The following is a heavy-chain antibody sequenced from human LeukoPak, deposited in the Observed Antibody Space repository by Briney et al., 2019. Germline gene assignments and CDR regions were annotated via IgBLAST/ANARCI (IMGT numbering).Heavy chain of an antibody. J-gene: IGHJ4*02. V-gene: IGHV4-39*02. CDR2: IYYSGSI. CDR1: GGSISSSSYY. Sequence: PSETLSLTCTVSGGSISSSSYYWGWIRQPPGKGLEWIGSIYYSGSIYYNPSLKSRVTISVDTSKNQFSLKLSSVTAADTAVYYCARDYGGHFDYWGQGTLVTVSS. CDR3: ARDYGGHFDY. D-gene: IGHD4-23*01.